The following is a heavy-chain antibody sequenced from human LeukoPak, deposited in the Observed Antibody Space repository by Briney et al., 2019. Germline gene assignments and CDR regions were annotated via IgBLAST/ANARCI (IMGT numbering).Heavy chain of an antibody. CDR2: INPIFGTT. CDR3: APAPPVAIYGVADFYYMDV. V-gene: IGHV1-69*13. D-gene: IGHD3-3*01. CDR1: GGTFSNYA. J-gene: IGHJ6*03. Sequence: SVKVSCKASGGTFSNYAITWVRQAPGHGLEWLGGINPIFGTTNYAQIFQGRLAITADVSSSTAYTELSSLRYDDSAVYFWAPAPPVAIYGVADFYYMDVWGVGTTVTVSS.